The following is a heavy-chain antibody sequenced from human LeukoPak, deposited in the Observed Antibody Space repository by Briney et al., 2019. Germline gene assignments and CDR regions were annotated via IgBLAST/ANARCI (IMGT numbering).Heavy chain of an antibody. V-gene: IGHV3-53*04. CDR3: ARASSSSSGALDY. D-gene: IGHD6-6*01. CDR2: IYSGGST. J-gene: IGHJ4*02. Sequence: GGSLRLSCAASGFTVSSNYMSWVRQAPGKGLERVSVIYSGGSTYYADSVKGRFTISRHNSKNTLYLQMNSLRAEDTAVYYCARASSSSSGALDYWGQGTLVTVSS. CDR1: GFTVSSNY.